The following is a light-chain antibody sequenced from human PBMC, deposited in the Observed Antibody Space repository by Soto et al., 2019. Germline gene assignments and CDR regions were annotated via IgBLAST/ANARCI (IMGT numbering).Light chain of an antibody. CDR2: DAF. CDR3: RKRYNWPLT. CDR1: QSIGNS. J-gene: IGKJ4*01. V-gene: IGKV3-11*01. Sequence: TVLTQSPATLSLSPGERATLSCKASQSIGNSLGWFQQKPGQAPRLLIDDAFNRATGIPARFTGSGSGSDFSLSMCRLEPEDFCVYYCRKRYNWPLTFGGGNKVEI.